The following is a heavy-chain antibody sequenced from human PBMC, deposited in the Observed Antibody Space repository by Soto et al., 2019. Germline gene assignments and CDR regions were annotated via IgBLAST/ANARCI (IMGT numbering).Heavy chain of an antibody. CDR2: ISYDGSNK. CDR3: ARTYYDILTGAYYYYGMDV. V-gene: IGHV3-30-3*01. CDR1: GFTFSSYA. J-gene: IGHJ6*02. D-gene: IGHD3-9*01. Sequence: QVQLVESGGGVVQPGRSLRLSCAASGFTFSSYAMHWVRQAPGKGLEWVAVISYDGSNKYYADSVKGRFTISRDNSKNTLYLQINSLRAEDTAVYYCARTYYDILTGAYYYYGMDVWGQGTTVTVSS.